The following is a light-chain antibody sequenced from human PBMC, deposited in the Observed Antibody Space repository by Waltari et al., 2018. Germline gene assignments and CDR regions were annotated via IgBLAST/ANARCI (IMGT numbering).Light chain of an antibody. CDR3: SVWDDNLNGVV. CDR2: YNS. V-gene: IGLV1-44*01. J-gene: IGLJ2*01. Sequence: QSVLTQPPSASGTPGQRVTISCSGGSSNIGRNTVNWYQHVPGTAPKLLLYYNSQRPAGVPDRFSVSTSGTSASLSISGLQSADEATYYCSVWDDNLNGVVFGGGTKLAVL. CDR1: SSNIGRNT.